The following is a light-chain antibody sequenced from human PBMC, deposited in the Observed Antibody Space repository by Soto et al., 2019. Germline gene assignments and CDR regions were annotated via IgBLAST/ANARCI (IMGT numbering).Light chain of an antibody. CDR2: DAS. CDR3: QQYNPGT. Sequence: DIEMTQFPSTLSPSVGDRVTIICRGSQSISRWLAWYQQKAGKVPKLLIYDASTLVSGVPSRFSGSGSGTEFTLTISSLQPDDFATYYCQQYNPGTFGQGTKVDIK. V-gene: IGKV1-5*02. J-gene: IGKJ1*01. CDR1: QSISRW.